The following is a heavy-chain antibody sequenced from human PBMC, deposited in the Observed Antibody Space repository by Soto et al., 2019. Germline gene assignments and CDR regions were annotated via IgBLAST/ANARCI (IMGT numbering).Heavy chain of an antibody. CDR2: ISPSGDAT. CDR1: GDSITNYF. CDR3: GRRMVPGYYVDY. Sequence: QVQLVQSGAEVKKPGASVKVSCKASGDSITNYFMHWVRQAPGQGLEWMGMISPSGDATAYTQKCPGRVTMTRDTATGTVYMELSSLRSEDTAVYYCGRRMVPGYYVDYGGKGTLVTVSS. V-gene: IGHV1-46*03. J-gene: IGHJ4*02. D-gene: IGHD2-8*01.